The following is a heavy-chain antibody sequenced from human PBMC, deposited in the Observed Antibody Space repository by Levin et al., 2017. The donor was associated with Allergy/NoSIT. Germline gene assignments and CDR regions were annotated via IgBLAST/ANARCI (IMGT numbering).Heavy chain of an antibody. CDR3: VSNRAESDPYYFDY. D-gene: IGHD3-3*02. Sequence: GGSLRLSCKASGYTFTDYYIHWVRQAPGQGLEWMGWISPNSGGTKYAQKFQGGVTMTRDTSITTAYMELNGLTSDDTAVYYCVSNRAESDPYYFDYWGQGTLVTVSS. CDR2: ISPNSGGT. V-gene: IGHV1-2*02. J-gene: IGHJ4*02. CDR1: GYTFTDYY.